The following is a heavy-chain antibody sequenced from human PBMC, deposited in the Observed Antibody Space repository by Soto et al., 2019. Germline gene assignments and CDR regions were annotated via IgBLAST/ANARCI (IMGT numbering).Heavy chain of an antibody. Sequence: QVQLVESGGGVVQPGRSLRLSCAASGFTFSSYGIHWVRQAPGKGLEWVAVIWYDGSNKYYADSVKGRFTISRDNSKNTLYLQMNSLRAEDTAVYYCARALGVYCGGDCALDYWGQGTLVTVSS. V-gene: IGHV3-33*01. D-gene: IGHD2-21*02. CDR2: IWYDGSNK. CDR3: ARALGVYCGGDCALDY. CDR1: GFTFSSYG. J-gene: IGHJ4*02.